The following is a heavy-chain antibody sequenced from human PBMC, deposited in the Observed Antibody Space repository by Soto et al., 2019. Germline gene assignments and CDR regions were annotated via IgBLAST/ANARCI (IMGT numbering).Heavy chain of an antibody. CDR2: IYYSGST. CDR1: GGSISSSSYD. J-gene: IGHJ4*02. Sequence: SETLSLTCTVSGGSISSSSYDWGWIRQPPGKGLEWIGSIYYSGSTYYNPSLKSRVTISVDTSKNQFSLKLSSVTAADTAVYYCARTRSERVLPPNHYFDYWGQGTLVTVSS. CDR3: ARTRSERVLPPNHYFDY. V-gene: IGHV4-39*01.